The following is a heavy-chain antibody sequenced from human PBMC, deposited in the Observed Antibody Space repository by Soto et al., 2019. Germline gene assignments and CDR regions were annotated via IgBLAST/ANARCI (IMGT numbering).Heavy chain of an antibody. Sequence: PSETLSLTCTVSGGSVSSGSHYWSWIRQSPGKGLEWIGYIYNSGITKYNATLKSRVTISVDTSKNQFSLKLSSVTAADTAVYYCARLRSHRYYFDYWGQGTLVTVSS. CDR1: GGSVSSGSHY. CDR2: IYNSGIT. CDR3: ARLRSHRYYFDY. V-gene: IGHV4-61*01. J-gene: IGHJ4*02.